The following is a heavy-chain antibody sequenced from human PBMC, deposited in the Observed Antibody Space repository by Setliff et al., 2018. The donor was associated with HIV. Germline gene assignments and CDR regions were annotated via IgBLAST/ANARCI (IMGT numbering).Heavy chain of an antibody. Sequence: SETLSLTCAVSGYSISSRYYWGWIRQSPGKGLEWIGYIYYSGSTNYNTSLKSRVTISVDTSKNQFSLKLSSVTAADTAVYYCARGAELLWFGELHNIPYFDYWGQGTLVTVSS. CDR1: GYSISSRYY. V-gene: IGHV4-38-2*01. D-gene: IGHD3-10*01. CDR2: IYYSGST. J-gene: IGHJ4*02. CDR3: ARGAELLWFGELHNIPYFDY.